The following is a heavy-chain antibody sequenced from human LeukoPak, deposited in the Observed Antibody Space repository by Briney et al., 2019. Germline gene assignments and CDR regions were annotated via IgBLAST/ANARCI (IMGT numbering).Heavy chain of an antibody. J-gene: IGHJ4*02. D-gene: IGHD1-7*01. CDR2: TSTSGSDT. V-gene: IGHV3-23*01. CDR1: GFTFSSSA. CDR3: AKGGNCAPLDY. Sequence: GGSLTLSCPASGFTFSSSAMTWVRQAPGKGLEWVSPTSTSGSDTIYTDSMNDRFTNSRDNYKNMLYLQVNSLRHEDTAVYNLAKGGNCAPLDYWGQGSLVTVSS.